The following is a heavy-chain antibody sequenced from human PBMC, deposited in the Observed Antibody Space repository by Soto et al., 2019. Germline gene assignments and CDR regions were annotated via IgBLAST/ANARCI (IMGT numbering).Heavy chain of an antibody. D-gene: IGHD2-15*01. Sequence: QVQLVQSGGEVKKPGASVKVSCRASGYTFSNYGITWGRQAPGQGLEWMGWISAYNGNTNYAQKLQGRVTMTTDTSTNTVYMELRSLRSDDTAVYYCAREGLLPYYYYGMDVWGQGTTVTVSS. J-gene: IGHJ6*02. CDR1: GYTFSNYG. V-gene: IGHV1-18*01. CDR3: AREGLLPYYYYGMDV. CDR2: ISAYNGNT.